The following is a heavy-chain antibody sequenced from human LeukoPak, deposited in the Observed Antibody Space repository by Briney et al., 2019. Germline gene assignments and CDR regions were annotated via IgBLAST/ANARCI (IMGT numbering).Heavy chain of an antibody. V-gene: IGHV3-30*03. CDR1: GFTFSSYG. CDR2: ISYDGSNK. D-gene: IGHD3-10*01. CDR3: ATDSVRYYYASGAEIYYYYVKDV. J-gene: IGHJ6*04. Sequence: GRSLRLSCAASGFTFSSYGMHWVRQAPGKGLEWVAVISYDGSNKYYADSVKGRFTISRDNSENTLYLQMNSLRAEDTAVYYSATDSVRYYYASGAEIYYYYVKDVWGKGTTVTVHS.